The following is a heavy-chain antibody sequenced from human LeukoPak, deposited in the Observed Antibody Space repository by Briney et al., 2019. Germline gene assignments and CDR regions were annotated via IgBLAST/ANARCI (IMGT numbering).Heavy chain of an antibody. CDR3: VKDEPGSSWYN. J-gene: IGHJ4*02. D-gene: IGHD6-13*01. CDR2: ISRSGDST. CDR1: GFTFSSYY. Sequence: GGSLRLSCAASGFTFSSYYMSWVRQAPGKGLEWVSAISRSGDSTYYADSVKGRFTISRDNSKSTLYLQVNSLRAEDTAVYCCVKDEPGSSWYNWGQGTLVTVSS. V-gene: IGHV3-23*01.